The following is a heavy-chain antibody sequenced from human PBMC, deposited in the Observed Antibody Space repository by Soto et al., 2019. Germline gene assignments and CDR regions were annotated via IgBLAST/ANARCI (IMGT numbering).Heavy chain of an antibody. CDR3: AKMSSENYYDPVFS. V-gene: IGHV3-11*01. D-gene: IGHD3-22*01. J-gene: IGHJ4*02. Sequence: QXQLVXSGGGLVKTXGXLXXXXAXXXFTXSDYYMSXXXQAXGXXXXWVSYISSSGNTIYYADSVKGRFXISRXXXXXXXXXXXXXXRAEDTALYFCAKMSSENYYDPVFSWGQGTLVTVXS. CDR1: XFTXSDYY. CDR2: ISSSGNTI.